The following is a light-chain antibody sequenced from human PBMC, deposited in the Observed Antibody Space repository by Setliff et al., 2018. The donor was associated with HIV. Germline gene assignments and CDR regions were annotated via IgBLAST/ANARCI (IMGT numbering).Light chain of an antibody. CDR1: NIGGKS. J-gene: IGLJ1*01. CDR3: QVWDSSSDHYV. Sequence: SYELTQPSSVSVAPGKTASITCGGNNIGGKSVHWYQQKPGQAPVLVIYNDSDRPSGIPERLSGSNSGTTATLTISRVEAGDEADYYRQVWDSSSDHYVFGTGTKVTVL. V-gene: IGLV3-21*04. CDR2: NDS.